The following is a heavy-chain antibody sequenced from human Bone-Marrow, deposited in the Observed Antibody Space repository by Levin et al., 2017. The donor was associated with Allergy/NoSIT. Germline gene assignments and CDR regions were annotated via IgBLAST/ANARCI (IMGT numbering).Heavy chain of an antibody. CDR3: ARSVAYDRDAFDI. V-gene: IGHV3-11*01. Sequence: GGSLRLSCAASGFIFSDYYMTWIRQAPGKGPEWISYITDSGTIIFYADSVKGRFTISRDNDKNSLYLEMNSLRAEETAVYYCARSVAYDRDAFDIWGQGTMVTVSS. J-gene: IGHJ3*02. D-gene: IGHD3-22*01. CDR1: GFIFSDYY. CDR2: ITDSGTII.